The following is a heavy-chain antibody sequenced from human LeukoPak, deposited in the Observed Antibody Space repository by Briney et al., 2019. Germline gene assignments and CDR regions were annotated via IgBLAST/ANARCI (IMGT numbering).Heavy chain of an antibody. D-gene: IGHD2-15*01. V-gene: IGHV3-23*01. J-gene: IGHJ6*02. CDR3: AKNLYCGGGSCYPSALGMDV. Sequence: GGSLRLSCTASGFTFSSYAMSWVRQAPGKGLEWVSAISGSGGSTYYADSVKGRFTISRDNSKNTLYLQMNSLRAEDTAVYYCAKNLYCGGGSCYPSALGMDVWGQGTTVTVSS. CDR1: GFTFSSYA. CDR2: ISGSGGST.